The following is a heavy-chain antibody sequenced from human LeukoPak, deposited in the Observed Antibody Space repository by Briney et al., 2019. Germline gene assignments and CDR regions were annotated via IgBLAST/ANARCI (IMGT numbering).Heavy chain of an antibody. V-gene: IGHV4-59*08. CDR1: GGSIRSYY. CDR2: IHYTGST. CDR3: ARHSSSWYPDY. D-gene: IGHD6-13*01. Sequence: NSSETLSLTCTVSGGSIRSYYWSWIRQPPGKGLEWIGYIHYTGSTNYNPSLKSRVTISVDTSKNQFFLQLSSVTATDTAVYFCARHSSSWYPDYWGQGTLVTVSS. J-gene: IGHJ4*02.